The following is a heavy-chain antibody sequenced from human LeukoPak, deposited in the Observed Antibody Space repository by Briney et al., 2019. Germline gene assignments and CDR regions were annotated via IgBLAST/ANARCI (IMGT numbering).Heavy chain of an antibody. Sequence: ASVTVSCKASGYTFTGYYMHWVRQAPGQGLEWMGWINPNSGGTNYAQNFQGMVTMTRDTSISTAYMELSRLRSDDTAVYYCAREGVPYDAFDIWGQGTMVTVSS. V-gene: IGHV1-2*02. D-gene: IGHD1-1*01. CDR2: INPNSGGT. CDR1: GYTFTGYY. J-gene: IGHJ3*02. CDR3: AREGVPYDAFDI.